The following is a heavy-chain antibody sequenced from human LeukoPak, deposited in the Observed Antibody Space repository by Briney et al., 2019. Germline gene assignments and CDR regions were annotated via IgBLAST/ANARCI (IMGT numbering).Heavy chain of an antibody. CDR3: ARVKQQLVRIFEYFQH. J-gene: IGHJ1*01. V-gene: IGHV1-2*02. Sequence: GASVKVSCKASGYTFTGYYMHWVRQAPGQGLEWMGWINPNSGGTNYAQKFQGRVTMTRDTSISTAYMELSRLRSDDTAVYHCARVKQQLVRIFEYFQHWGQGTLVTVSS. D-gene: IGHD6-13*01. CDR2: INPNSGGT. CDR1: GYTFTGYY.